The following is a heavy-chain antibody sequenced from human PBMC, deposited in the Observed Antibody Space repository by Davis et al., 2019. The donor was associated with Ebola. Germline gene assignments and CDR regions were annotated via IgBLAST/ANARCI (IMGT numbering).Heavy chain of an antibody. CDR2: ISGSGDST. D-gene: IGHD3-9*01. Sequence: PGGSLRLSCAASPFTFSSYSMNWVRQAPGKGLEWVSGISGSGDSTYYADSVKGRFTISRDISNNTLYLQMNSLRAEDTAVYYCAKAPGILTGFDYWGQGTLVTVSS. CDR1: PFTFSSYS. V-gene: IGHV3-23*01. CDR3: AKAPGILTGFDY. J-gene: IGHJ4*02.